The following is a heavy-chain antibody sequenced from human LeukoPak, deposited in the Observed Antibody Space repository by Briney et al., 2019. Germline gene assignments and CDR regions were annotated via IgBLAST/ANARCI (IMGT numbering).Heavy chain of an antibody. J-gene: IGHJ4*02. CDR3: AKRWADSSGSQHYFDY. V-gene: IGHV5-51*01. CDR1: GYSFSSYW. Sequence: GESLKISCKASGYSFSSYWIGWVRQMPGKSLEWMGIIFPGDSDTRYSPSFLGQVTMSADKSISTAYLQWSSLKASDTAMYYCAKRWADSSGSQHYFDYWGQGTLVTVSS. D-gene: IGHD6-19*01. CDR2: IFPGDSDT.